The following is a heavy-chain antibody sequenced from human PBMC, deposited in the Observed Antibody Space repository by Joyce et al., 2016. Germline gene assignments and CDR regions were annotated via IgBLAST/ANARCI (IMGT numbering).Heavy chain of an antibody. CDR3: AKDIKQATRSAPQGMDV. J-gene: IGHJ6*04. Sequence: QVQLVESGGGVVQPGRSLRLYCVASGFAFSTFGMHWVRQVPGKGLEWVAFILYDGCNTYYVESVKGRFNISRDNSDNTLYLQMNSLTAGDTALYYCAKDIKQATRSAPQGMDVWGKGITVTVSS. V-gene: IGHV3-30*18. CDR1: GFAFSTFG. D-gene: IGHD6-13*01. CDR2: ILYDGCNT.